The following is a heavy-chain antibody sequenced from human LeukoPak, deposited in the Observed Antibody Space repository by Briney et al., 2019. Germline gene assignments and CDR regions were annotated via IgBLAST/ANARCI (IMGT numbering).Heavy chain of an antibody. J-gene: IGHJ6*02. CDR1: GFTFSSYG. D-gene: IGHD1-14*01. CDR3: ARHHRSYGMDV. V-gene: IGHV3-33*08. Sequence: GGSLRLACAVSGFTFSSYGMHRVRQAPGKGLEWVAVIWYDGSNKYYADSVKGRFTISRDNSKNTLYLQMNSLRAEDTAVYYCARHHRSYGMDVWGQGTTVTVSS. CDR2: IWYDGSNK.